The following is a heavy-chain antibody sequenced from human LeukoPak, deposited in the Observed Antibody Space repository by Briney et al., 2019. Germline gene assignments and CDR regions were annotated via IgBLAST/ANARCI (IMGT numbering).Heavy chain of an antibody. CDR3: ARVDGPYYYYGMDV. J-gene: IGHJ6*02. CDR1: GFTVSNTF. V-gene: IGHV3-53*01. D-gene: IGHD3-9*01. CDR2: IYSGGRT. Sequence: GGSLRLSCAASGFTVSNTFMSWVRQAPGKGLEWVSAIYSGGRTYYADSVKGRFTISRDNSKNTLYLQMNSLRAEDTAVYYCARVDGPYYYYGMDVWGQGTTVTVSS.